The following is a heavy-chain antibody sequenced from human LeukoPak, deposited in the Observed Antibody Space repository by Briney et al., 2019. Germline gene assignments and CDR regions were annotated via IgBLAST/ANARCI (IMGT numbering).Heavy chain of an antibody. CDR2: IYYSGST. CDR3: ARVVWEYQLLSDHNYYFDY. J-gene: IGHJ4*02. D-gene: IGHD2-2*01. CDR1: GGSISRYY. Sequence: SETLSLTCTVSGGSISRYYWSWIRQPPGKGLEWIGYIYYSGSTNYNPSLKSRVTISVDTSKNQFSLKLSSVTAADTAVYYCARVVWEYQLLSDHNYYFDYWGQGTLVTVSS. V-gene: IGHV4-59*01.